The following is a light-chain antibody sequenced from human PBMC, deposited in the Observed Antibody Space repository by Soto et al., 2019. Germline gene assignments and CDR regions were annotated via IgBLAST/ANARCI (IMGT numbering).Light chain of an antibody. CDR1: SSDVGGYNY. J-gene: IGLJ2*01. CDR2: DVS. CDR3: CSFAGRYTWV. V-gene: IGLV2-11*01. Sequence: QSVLTQPRSVSGSPGQSVTISCTGTSSDVGGYNYVSWYQQHPGKAPKLMIYDVSKRPSGVPDRFSGSKSGNTASLTISVLQAEDEADYSCCSFAGRYTWVFGGGTKLAVL.